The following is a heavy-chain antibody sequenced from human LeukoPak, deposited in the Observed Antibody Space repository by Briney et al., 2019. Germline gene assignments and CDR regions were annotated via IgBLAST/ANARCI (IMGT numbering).Heavy chain of an antibody. CDR2: IRFDGSNN. J-gene: IGHJ4*02. CDR3: AKDSPTTGYSSSWADY. Sequence: GGSLRLSCAASGFTFSYYGMHWVRQAPGKGLEWVAFIRFDGSNNYYADSVKGRFTISRDNSKNTLYLQMYSLRAEDTAMFYCAKDSPTTGYSSSWADYWGQGTLVTVSS. CDR1: GFTFSYYG. D-gene: IGHD6-13*01. V-gene: IGHV3-30*02.